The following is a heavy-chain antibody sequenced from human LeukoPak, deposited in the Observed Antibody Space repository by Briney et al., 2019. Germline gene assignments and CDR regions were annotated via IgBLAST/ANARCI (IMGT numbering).Heavy chain of an antibody. V-gene: IGHV3-23*01. CDR1: GFTFSSYA. CDR3: ARDLWGVATIDY. D-gene: IGHD5-24*01. Sequence: GGSLRLSCAASGFTFSSYAMSWVRQAPGKGLEWVSAISGTGGSTYYADSVKGRFTISRDNAKNSLYLQMNSLRAEDTAVYYCARDLWGVATIDYWGQGTLVTVSS. CDR2: ISGTGGST. J-gene: IGHJ4*02.